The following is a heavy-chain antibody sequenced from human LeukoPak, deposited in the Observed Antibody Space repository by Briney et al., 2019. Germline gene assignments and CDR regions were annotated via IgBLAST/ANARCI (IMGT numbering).Heavy chain of an antibody. V-gene: IGHV3-23*01. Sequence: AGGSLRLSCAASGFTFSSYAMSWVRQAPGKGLEWVSAISGSGGSTYYADSVKGRFTISRDNSTNTLYLQMNSLRAEDTAVYYCAKGTVVTAMADIDYWGQGTLVTVSS. D-gene: IGHD2-21*02. CDR2: ISGSGGST. CDR1: GFTFSSYA. J-gene: IGHJ4*02. CDR3: AKGTVVTAMADIDY.